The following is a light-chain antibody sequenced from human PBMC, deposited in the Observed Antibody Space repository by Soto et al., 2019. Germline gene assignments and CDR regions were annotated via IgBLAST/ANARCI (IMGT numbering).Light chain of an antibody. CDR1: QSISRY. V-gene: IGKV1-5*01. CDR3: QQYNYY. Sequence: DFQLTQSPSTLSASVGDRVTITCRASQSISRYLGWFQQKPGKAPKLLIYDVSILESGVPSRFSGSGTGTEFTLTISSLQPDDFATYYCQQYNYYFGPGTTVDIK. J-gene: IGKJ3*01. CDR2: DVS.